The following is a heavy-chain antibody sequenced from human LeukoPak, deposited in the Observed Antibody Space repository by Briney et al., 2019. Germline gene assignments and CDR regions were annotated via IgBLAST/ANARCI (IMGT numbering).Heavy chain of an antibody. D-gene: IGHD6-19*01. CDR3: ARQPAPYSSGWNDGFDI. J-gene: IGHJ3*02. Sequence: SETLSLTCTVSGYSISSYFWSWIRQPAGKGLEWIGRIYTSGSTNYNPSLKSRVTMSVDTSKNQFSLKLSSVTAADTAVYYCARQPAPYSSGWNDGFDIWGQGTMVTVSA. CDR2: IYTSGST. CDR1: GYSISSYF. V-gene: IGHV4-4*07.